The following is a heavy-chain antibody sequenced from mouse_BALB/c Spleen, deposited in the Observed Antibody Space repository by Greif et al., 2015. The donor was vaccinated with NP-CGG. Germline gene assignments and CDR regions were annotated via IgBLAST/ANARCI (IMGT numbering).Heavy chain of an antibody. CDR3: ANYYGSSYYFDY. J-gene: IGHJ2*01. CDR2: INPSTGYT. CDR1: GYTFTSYW. V-gene: IGHV1-7*01. D-gene: IGHD1-1*01. Sequence: QVQLQQSGAELAKPGASVMMSCKASGYTFTSYWMHWVKQRPGQGLEWIGYINPSTGYTEYNQKFKDKATLTADKSSSTAYMQLSSLTSEDSAVYYCANYYGSSYYFDYWGQGTTLTVSS.